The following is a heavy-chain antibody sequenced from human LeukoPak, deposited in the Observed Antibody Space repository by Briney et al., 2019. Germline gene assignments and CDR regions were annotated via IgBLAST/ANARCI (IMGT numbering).Heavy chain of an antibody. CDR1: GGSFSGYY. V-gene: IGHV4-34*01. CDR3: ARGPRITMVRGVIIPSWFDP. Sequence: PSETLSLTCAVYGGSFSGYYWSWIRQPPGKGLEWIGEINHSGSTNYNPSLKSRVTISVDTSKNQFSLKLSSVTAADTAVYYCARGPRITMVRGVIIPSWFDPWGQGTLVTVSS. J-gene: IGHJ5*02. CDR2: INHSGST. D-gene: IGHD3-10*01.